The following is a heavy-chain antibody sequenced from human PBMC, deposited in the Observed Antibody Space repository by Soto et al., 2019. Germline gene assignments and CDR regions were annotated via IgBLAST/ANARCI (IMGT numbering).Heavy chain of an antibody. Sequence: HPGGSLRLSCAASGFTFSSYGMHWVRQAPGKGLEWVAVIWYDGSNKYYADSVKGRFTISRDNSKNTLYLQMNSLRAEDTAVYYCARDIVVVPAAIYPLYGMDVWGQGTTVTVSS. CDR1: GFTFSSYG. D-gene: IGHD2-2*01. CDR3: ARDIVVVPAAIYPLYGMDV. V-gene: IGHV3-33*01. J-gene: IGHJ6*02. CDR2: IWYDGSNK.